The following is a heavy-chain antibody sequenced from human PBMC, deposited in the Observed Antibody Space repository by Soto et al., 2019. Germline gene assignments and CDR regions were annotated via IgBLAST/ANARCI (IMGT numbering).Heavy chain of an antibody. V-gene: IGHV1-69*01. CDR1: GGTFSSYA. J-gene: IGHJ6*02. D-gene: IGHD5-18*01. CDR2: IIPIFGTA. CDR3: ARGRGYSYGYNYYYYGMDV. Sequence: QVQLVQSGAEVKKPGSSVKVSCKASGGTFSSYAISWVRQAPGQGLECMGGIIPIFGTANYAQKFQGRVTITADESTSTAYVELSSLRSEDTAVYYCARGRGYSYGYNYYYYGMDVWGQGTTVTVSS.